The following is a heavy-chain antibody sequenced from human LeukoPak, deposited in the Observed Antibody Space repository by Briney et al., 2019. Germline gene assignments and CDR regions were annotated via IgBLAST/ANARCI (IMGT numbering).Heavy chain of an antibody. CDR2: ISGSGGST. CDR1: GFKFRTYG. Sequence: QPGGSLRLSCAASGFKFRTYGMNWVRQAPGKGLEWVSAISGSGGSTYYADSVKGRFTISRDNSKNTLYLQMNSLRAEDTAVYYCAKVKTIVVVITPDAFDIWGQGTMVTVSS. J-gene: IGHJ3*02. V-gene: IGHV3-23*01. CDR3: AKVKTIVVVITPDAFDI. D-gene: IGHD3-22*01.